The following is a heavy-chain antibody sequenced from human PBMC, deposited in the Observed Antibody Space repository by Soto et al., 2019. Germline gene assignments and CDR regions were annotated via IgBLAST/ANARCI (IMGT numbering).Heavy chain of an antibody. V-gene: IGHV3-11*06. CDR1: GFTFSDYY. CDR2: ISSSSSYT. CDR3: ARDCSSTSCYGYYYYGMDV. Sequence: PGGSLRLSCAASGFTFSDYYMSWIRQAPGKGLEWVSYISSSSSYTNYADSVKGRFTISRDNAKNSLYLQMNSLRAEDAAVYYCARDCSSTSCYGYYYYGMDVWGQGTTVTAP. J-gene: IGHJ6*02. D-gene: IGHD2-2*01.